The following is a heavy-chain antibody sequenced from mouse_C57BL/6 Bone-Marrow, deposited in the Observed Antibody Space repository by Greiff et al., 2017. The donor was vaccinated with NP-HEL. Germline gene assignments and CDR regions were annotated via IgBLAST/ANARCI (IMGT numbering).Heavy chain of an antibody. D-gene: IGHD1-1*01. J-gene: IGHJ4*01. CDR1: GFTFSSYG. CDR3: ARHYYGSIYAMDY. CDR2: ISSGGSYT. Sequence: EVMLVESGGDLVKPGGSLKLSCAASGFTFSSYGMSWVRQTPDKRLEWVATISSGGSYTYYPDSVKGRFTISRDNAKNTLYLQMSSLKSEDTAMYYGARHYYGSIYAMDYWGQGTSVTVSS. V-gene: IGHV5-6*02.